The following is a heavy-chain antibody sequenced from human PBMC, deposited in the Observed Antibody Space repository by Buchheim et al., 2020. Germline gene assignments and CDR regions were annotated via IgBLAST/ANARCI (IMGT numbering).Heavy chain of an antibody. D-gene: IGHD3-22*01. V-gene: IGHV4-34*01. CDR2: IDHGGST. CDR1: DGSFSGYQ. CDR3: ARMYYYDSSGLLFDP. J-gene: IGHJ5*02. Sequence: QVQLQQWGAGLLKPSETLSLTCAIYDGSFSGYQWSWIRQPPGKGLEWIGEIDHGGSTNYNPSLKSRFTISLTPSENQFSLKLTSVTAADTAVYYCARMYYYDSSGLLFDPWGQG.